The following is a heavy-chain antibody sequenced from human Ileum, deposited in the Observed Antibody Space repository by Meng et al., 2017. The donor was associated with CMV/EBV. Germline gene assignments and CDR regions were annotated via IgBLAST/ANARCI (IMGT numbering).Heavy chain of an antibody. D-gene: IGHD2-21*02. CDR2: ISDGGTEK. Sequence: GESLKISCAASGFTFSSYAMSWVRQAPGKGLEWVAHISDGGTEKHYADSVKGRFTISRDRSKNTLFLQMNNLKPEDTAVYYCARDNRDWAFDYWGQGTLVTVSS. CDR1: GFTFSSYA. V-gene: IGHV3-33*08. CDR3: ARDNRDWAFDY. J-gene: IGHJ4*02.